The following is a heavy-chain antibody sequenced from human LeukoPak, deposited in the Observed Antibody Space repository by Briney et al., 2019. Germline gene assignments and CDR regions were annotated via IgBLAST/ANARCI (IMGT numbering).Heavy chain of an antibody. CDR1: GFTLSTHG. V-gene: IGHV3-30*12. J-gene: IGHJ4*02. CDR2: ITYEGSIK. Sequence: GGSLRLSCAASGFTLSTHGMHWVRQAPGKGLEWVTFITYEGSIKWYAGSVKGRFTVSRDNSKNTLYLQMNSLRAEDTAVYYCARVHHFPRGRHNWGQGTLVTVSS. CDR3: ARVHHFPRGRHN. D-gene: IGHD3-3*02.